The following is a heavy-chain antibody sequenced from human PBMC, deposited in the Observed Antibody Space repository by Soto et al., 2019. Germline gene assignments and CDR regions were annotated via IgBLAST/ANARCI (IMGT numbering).Heavy chain of an antibody. D-gene: IGHD2-2*02. CDR1: GFTFSSYG. CDR2: ISYDGSNK. J-gene: IGHJ6*02. Sequence: GGSLRLSCAASGFTFSSYGMHWVRQAPGKGLGWVAVISYDGSNKYYADSVKGRFTISRDNSKNTLYLQMNSLRAEDTAVYYCAKDRQVVPAAIAYYYYGMDVWGQGTTVTVSS. CDR3: AKDRQVVPAAIAYYYYGMDV. V-gene: IGHV3-30*18.